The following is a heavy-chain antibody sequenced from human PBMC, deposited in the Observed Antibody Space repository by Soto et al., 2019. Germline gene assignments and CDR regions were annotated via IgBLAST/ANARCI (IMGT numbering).Heavy chain of an antibody. D-gene: IGHD4-17*01. J-gene: IGHJ4*02. CDR3: ARGSTTEKVDS. V-gene: IGHV4-34*01. Sequence: PSETLSLTCAVYGGSFSGYYWSWIRQPPGKGLEWIGEINHSGSTNYNPSLKSRVTISADTSKNQFSLKLTSVTAADTAVYYCARGSTTEKVDSWGQGTLVTVSS. CDR1: GGSFSGYY. CDR2: INHSGST.